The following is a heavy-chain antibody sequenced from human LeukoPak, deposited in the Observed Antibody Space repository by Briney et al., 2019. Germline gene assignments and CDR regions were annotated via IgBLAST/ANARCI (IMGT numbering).Heavy chain of an antibody. Sequence: PGGSLRLSCAASGFTFSSYEMNWVRQAPGKGLEWVSYISSSGTTIYYADSVKGRFTISRDNAKNSLYLQMNSLRTEDTAVYYCARAMFRAGDYWGQGTLVTVSS. D-gene: IGHD3-10*02. CDR1: GFTFSSYE. J-gene: IGHJ4*02. V-gene: IGHV3-48*03. CDR3: ARAMFRAGDY. CDR2: ISSSGTTI.